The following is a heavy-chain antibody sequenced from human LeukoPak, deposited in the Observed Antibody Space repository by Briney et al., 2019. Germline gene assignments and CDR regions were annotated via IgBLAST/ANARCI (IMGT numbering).Heavy chain of an antibody. D-gene: IGHD6-19*01. J-gene: IGHJ6*03. V-gene: IGHV3-66*01. CDR1: GFNVSSNY. Sequence: TGGSLRRSCAASGFNVSSNYSSWVRQAPGKGLEWVSIIYSGGSTYYADSVKGRLIISRDKSKKTLYLQMNSLRAEDTAVYYCARDRGSGWYNGYYYYMDVWGKGTTVTISS. CDR3: ARDRGSGWYNGYYYYMDV. CDR2: IYSGGST.